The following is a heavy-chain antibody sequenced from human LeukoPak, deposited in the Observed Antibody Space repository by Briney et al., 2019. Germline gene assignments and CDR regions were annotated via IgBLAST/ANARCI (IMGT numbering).Heavy chain of an antibody. D-gene: IGHD2-2*01. Sequence: SETLSLTSTGSGSMSGYYWSWLRQPPGEVLEWIGYIYPSGSTNYNPSLESRVTISVDTSKIQFSLDLSSVTAADTAVYYGARQKCTSTSCLTKNAFDIWGQGTMVTVSS. CDR1: GSMSGYY. CDR3: ARQKCTSTSCLTKNAFDI. CDR2: IYPSGST. J-gene: IGHJ3*02. V-gene: IGHV4-4*09.